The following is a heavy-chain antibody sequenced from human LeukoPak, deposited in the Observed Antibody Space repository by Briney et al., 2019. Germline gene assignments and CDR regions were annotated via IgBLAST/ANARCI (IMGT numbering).Heavy chain of an antibody. CDR2: ISYDGSSK. J-gene: IGHJ4*02. CDR1: GFTFSSYG. D-gene: IGHD3-16*01. Sequence: GGSLRLSCAPFGFTFSSYGMHWVRQAPGKGLEWVAVISYDGSSKYYADSVKGRFTISRDNSKNTLYLQMSSLRAEDTAVYYCAKRSSLNYFDSWGQGTLVTVSS. V-gene: IGHV3-30*18. CDR3: AKRSSLNYFDS.